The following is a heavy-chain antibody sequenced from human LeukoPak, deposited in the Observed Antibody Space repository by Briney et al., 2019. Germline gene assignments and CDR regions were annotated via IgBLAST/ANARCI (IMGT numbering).Heavy chain of an antibody. Sequence: GGSLRLSCAASGFTFSNYKMNWVGQAPGRGLEWVSSISSVSTYIYYADSVKGRFTISRDNAKNSLYLPMNSLRAEDTAVYYCARELISATSLDYWGQGTLVTVSS. J-gene: IGHJ4*02. CDR2: ISSVSTYI. CDR1: GFTFSNYK. CDR3: ARELISATSLDY. V-gene: IGHV3-21*01.